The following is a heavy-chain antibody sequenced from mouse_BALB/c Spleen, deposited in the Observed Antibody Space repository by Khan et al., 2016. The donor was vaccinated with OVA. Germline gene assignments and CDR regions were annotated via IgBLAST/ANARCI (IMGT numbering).Heavy chain of an antibody. J-gene: IGHJ1*01. D-gene: IGHD2-2*01. Sequence: EVKLLESGGGLVQPGGSLKLSCAASGFDFSGYWMSWVRQAPGKGLEWIGEINPDSSTINYTPSLKDKFIISRDNAKNTLYLQMSKVRSEDTALYYCARLGYYGYFNVWGEGTTVTVSS. CDR1: GFDFSGYW. CDR2: INPDSSTI. V-gene: IGHV4-1*02. CDR3: ARLGYYGYFNV.